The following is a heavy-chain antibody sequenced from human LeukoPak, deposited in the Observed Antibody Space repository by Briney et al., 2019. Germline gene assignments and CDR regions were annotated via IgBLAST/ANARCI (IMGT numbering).Heavy chain of an antibody. CDR2: IWADGAP. D-gene: IGHD1-7*01. CDR3: ARRWNYKDAFDI. V-gene: IGHV4-61*02. Sequence: SETLSLTCTVSGGSISSGNYYWSWIRQPAGKGLEWIGRIWADGAPTYRPSLKSRVTISVDTSKNQFSLRLSSVTAADTAVYYCARRWNYKDAFDIWGRGTMVTVSS. CDR1: GGSISSGNYY. J-gene: IGHJ3*02.